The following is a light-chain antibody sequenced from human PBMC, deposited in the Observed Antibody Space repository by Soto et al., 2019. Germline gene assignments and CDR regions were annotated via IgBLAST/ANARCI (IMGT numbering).Light chain of an antibody. J-gene: IGKJ1*01. V-gene: IGKV1-5*01. CDR2: DAS. CDR1: QSISSW. CDR3: QQYDSYLRT. Sequence: DIQMTQSPSTLSASVGDRVTITCRASQSISSWLAWYQQKPGKAPKLLICDASSLESGVPLRFSGSGSGTEFTLTISSLQPDDFATYYCQQYDSYLRTFGQGTKVEIK.